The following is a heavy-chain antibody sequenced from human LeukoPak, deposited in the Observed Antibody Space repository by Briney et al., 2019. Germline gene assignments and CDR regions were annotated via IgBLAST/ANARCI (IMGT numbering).Heavy chain of an antibody. Sequence: GGSLRLSCAASGFTFSSYAMSWVRQAPGKGLELVSGISGSGGTTYYADSAKGRFTISRDDSKNTVSLQMNSLRAEDTAMYYCARRYCSSTTCYFFDQWGRGTLVTVSS. CDR2: ISGSGGTT. J-gene: IGHJ4*01. D-gene: IGHD2-2*01. CDR1: GFTFSSYA. V-gene: IGHV3-23*01. CDR3: ARRYCSSTTCYFFDQ.